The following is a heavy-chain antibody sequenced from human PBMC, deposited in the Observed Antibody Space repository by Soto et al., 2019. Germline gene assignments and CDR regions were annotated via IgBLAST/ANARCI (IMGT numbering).Heavy chain of an antibody. V-gene: IGHV4-34*01. J-gene: IGHJ6*02. CDR2: IIPTGST. D-gene: IGHD3-10*01. CDR1: GASVSGQY. Sequence: NPSETLSLTCVVSGASVSGQYWSWIRQPPGKGLEWVGEIIPTGSTTYNPSLKSRLSFSLDTSKNHFSLNLSSVSVADTAVYYCARGGITMAWNYYYYGMDVWGQGTTVTVSS. CDR3: ARGGITMAWNYYYYGMDV.